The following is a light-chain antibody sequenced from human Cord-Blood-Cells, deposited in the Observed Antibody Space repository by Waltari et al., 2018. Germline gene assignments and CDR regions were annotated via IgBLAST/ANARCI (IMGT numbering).Light chain of an antibody. V-gene: IGKV3-11*01. CDR3: QQRSNWPPALT. J-gene: IGKJ4*01. Sequence: EIVLTQSPAPLSLSPGERATLSCRASQSVSSYLAWYQQKPGQAPRLLLYDASNRATGIPARFSGSGSGTDFTLTISSLEPEDFAVYYCQQRSNWPPALTFGGGTKVEIK. CDR1: QSVSSY. CDR2: DAS.